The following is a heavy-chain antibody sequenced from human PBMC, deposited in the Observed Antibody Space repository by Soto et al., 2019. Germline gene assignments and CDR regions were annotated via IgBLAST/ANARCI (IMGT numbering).Heavy chain of an antibody. D-gene: IGHD3-3*01. Sequence: SVKVSCKASGFTFTSSAVQWVRQARGQRLEWIGWIVVGSGNTNYAQKFQERVTITRDMSTSTAYMELSSLRSEDTAVYYCAAGQKTIFGVAGGSYGMDVWGQGTTVTVYS. CDR3: AAGQKTIFGVAGGSYGMDV. V-gene: IGHV1-58*01. J-gene: IGHJ6*02. CDR1: GFTFTSSA. CDR2: IVVGSGNT.